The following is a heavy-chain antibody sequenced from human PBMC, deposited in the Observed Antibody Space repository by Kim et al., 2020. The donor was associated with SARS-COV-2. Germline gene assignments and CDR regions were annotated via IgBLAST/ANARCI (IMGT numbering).Heavy chain of an antibody. D-gene: IGHD3-22*01. V-gene: IGHV1-46*01. Sequence: SYAQKFQGRVTMTRDTSTSTVYMELSSLRSEDTAVYYCAIGVVITFWFDPWGQGTLVTVSS. J-gene: IGHJ5*02. CDR3: AIGVVITFWFDP.